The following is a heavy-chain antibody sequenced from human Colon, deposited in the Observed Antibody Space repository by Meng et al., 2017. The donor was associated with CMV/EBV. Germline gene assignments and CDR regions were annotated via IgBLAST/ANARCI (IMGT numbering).Heavy chain of an antibody. CDR1: GYIFSGYY. CDR2: INPNSGGT. CDR3: ARARIAAAGTLHYYYGMDV. J-gene: IGHJ6*02. Sequence: ASVKVSCKASGYIFSGYYMQWVRQAPGQGLEWMGWINPNSGGTNYAQNLQGRVTMTRDTSISTAYMELSRLTSDDTAVYFCARARIAAAGTLHYYYGMDVWGQGTLVTVSS. D-gene: IGHD6-13*01. V-gene: IGHV1-2*02.